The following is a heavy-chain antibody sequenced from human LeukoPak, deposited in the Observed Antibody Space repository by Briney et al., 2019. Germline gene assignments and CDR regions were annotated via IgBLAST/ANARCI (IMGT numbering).Heavy chain of an antibody. V-gene: IGHV3-48*03. Sequence: GGSLRLSCAASGFTFSSYEMNWVRQAPGKGLEWVSYISSSGSTIYYADSVKGRFTISRDNAKNSLYLQMNSLSAEDTAVYYCARALYSGYGYWGQGTLVTVSS. D-gene: IGHD5-12*01. CDR2: ISSSGSTI. CDR1: GFTFSSYE. J-gene: IGHJ4*02. CDR3: ARALYSGYGY.